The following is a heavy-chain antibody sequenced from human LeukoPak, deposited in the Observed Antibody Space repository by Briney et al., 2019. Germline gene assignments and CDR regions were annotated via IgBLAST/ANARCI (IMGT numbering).Heavy chain of an antibody. CDR3: ARVSGWNPLEAAHLDY. D-gene: IGHD6-19*01. J-gene: IGHJ4*02. CDR2: IYHSGST. Sequence: SETLSLTCTVSGYSISRGYSWGWIRQPPGKGLEWIGNIYHSGSTNYSPSLKSRVTISVDTSKNQFSLKLSSVTAADTAVYYCARVSGWNPLEAAHLDYWGQGTLVTVSS. V-gene: IGHV4-38-2*02. CDR1: GYSISRGYS.